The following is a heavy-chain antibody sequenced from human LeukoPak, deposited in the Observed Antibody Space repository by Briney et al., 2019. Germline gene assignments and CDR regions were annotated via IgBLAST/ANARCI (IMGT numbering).Heavy chain of an antibody. CDR3: ARAQSGSYRSFDY. J-gene: IGHJ4*02. CDR1: GGSISSSSYY. V-gene: IGHV4-39*01. CDR2: IYYSGST. D-gene: IGHD1-26*01. Sequence: SETLSLTCTVSGGSISSSSYYWGWIRQPPGKGLEWIGSIYYSGSTYYKPSLKSRVTISVDTSKNQFSLKLSSVTAADTAVYYCARAQSGSYRSFDYWGQGTLATVSS.